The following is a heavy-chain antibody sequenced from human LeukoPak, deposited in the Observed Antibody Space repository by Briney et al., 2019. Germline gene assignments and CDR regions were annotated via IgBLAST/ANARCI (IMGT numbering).Heavy chain of an antibody. J-gene: IGHJ4*02. CDR1: GGSISSSSYY. CDR3: ARHGWAAAGKDFDC. Sequence: SETLSLTCTVSGGSISSSSYYWGWIRQPPGKGLEWIGSIYYSGSTYYNPSLKSRVTISVDTSKNQFSLKLSSVTAADTAVYYCARHGWAAAGKDFDCWGQGTLVTVSS. V-gene: IGHV4-39*01. D-gene: IGHD6-13*01. CDR2: IYYSGST.